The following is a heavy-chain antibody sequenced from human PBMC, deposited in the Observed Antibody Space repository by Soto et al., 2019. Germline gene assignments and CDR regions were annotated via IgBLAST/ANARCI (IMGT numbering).Heavy chain of an antibody. CDR2: ISAYNGNT. CDR3: ARVGQQLVGFGYYYYYMDV. CDR1: GYTFTSYV. V-gene: IGHV1-18*01. Sequence: GASVKVSCKASGYTFTSYVISWVRQAPGQGLEWMGWISAYNGNTNYAQKLQGRVTMTTDTSTSTAYMELRSLRSDDTAVYYCARVGQQLVGFGYYYYYMDVWGKGTTVTVSS. D-gene: IGHD6-13*01. J-gene: IGHJ6*03.